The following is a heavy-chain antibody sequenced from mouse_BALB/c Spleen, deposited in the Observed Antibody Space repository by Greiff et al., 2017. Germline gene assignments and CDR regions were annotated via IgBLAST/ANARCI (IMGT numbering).Heavy chain of an antibody. J-gene: IGHJ4*01. CDR3: ARCGNYQYYYAMDY. V-gene: IGHV1-20*02. D-gene: IGHD2-1*01. CDR2: INPYNGDT. CDR1: GYSFTGYF. Sequence: EVQLQQSGPELVKPGASVKISCKASGYSFTGYFMNWVMQSHGKSLEWIGRINPYNGDTFYNQKFKGKATLTVDKSSSTAHMELRSLASEDSAVYYCARCGNYQYYYAMDYWGQGTSVTVSS.